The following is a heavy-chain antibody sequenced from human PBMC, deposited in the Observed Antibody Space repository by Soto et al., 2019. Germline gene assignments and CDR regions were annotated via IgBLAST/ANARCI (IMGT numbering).Heavy chain of an antibody. J-gene: IGHJ6*02. CDR3: ARVPGSYYYGMDV. Sequence: QVQLQESGPGLVKPSGTLALTCAVSGGSLSSSYWWRWVRQPPGKGLVWIGEIYHSGSTNYNPSRMRRDTISVDKSKNQFSLQLSSVTAADTAVYFCARVPGSYYYGMDVWGQGTRVTVSS. CDR2: IYHSGST. D-gene: IGHD3-10*01. V-gene: IGHV4-4*02. CDR1: GGSLSSSYW.